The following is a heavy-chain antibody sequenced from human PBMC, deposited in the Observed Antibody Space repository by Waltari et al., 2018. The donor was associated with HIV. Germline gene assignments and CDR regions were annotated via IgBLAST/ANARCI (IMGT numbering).Heavy chain of an antibody. Sequence: QLQLQESGPGLVKPSETLSLTCTVSGGSISSSSYYWGWIRQPPGKGLEWLGSMYYSGSTYYNPSLKRRVTISVDTSKNQCSLKLSSVTAADTAVYYCARDKGMDVWGQGTTVTVSS. CDR2: MYYSGST. CDR3: ARDKGMDV. CDR1: GGSISSSSYY. J-gene: IGHJ6*02. V-gene: IGHV4-39*07.